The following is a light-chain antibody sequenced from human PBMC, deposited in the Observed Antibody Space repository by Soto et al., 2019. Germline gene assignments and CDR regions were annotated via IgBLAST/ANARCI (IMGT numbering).Light chain of an antibody. CDR3: QQCNTPFT. CDR2: DAS. CDR1: QNIGSR. J-gene: IGKJ4*01. V-gene: IGKV1-5*01. Sequence: SHMTQSLSTLSGSVGYIVPITCRASQNIGSRLAWYQQKPDEAPKLLIYDASSLESGVPLRFGGSGSGTDFTLIISRLQTDDFATYYCQQCNTPFTFGGGTKVDIK.